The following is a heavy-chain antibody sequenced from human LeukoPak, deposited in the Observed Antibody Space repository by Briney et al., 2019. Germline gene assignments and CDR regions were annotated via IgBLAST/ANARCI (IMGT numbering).Heavy chain of an antibody. CDR2: INPTGSST. CDR1: GYTFTSYY. CDR3: ARENNWFDP. V-gene: IGHV1-46*01. Sequence: ASVKVSCKASGYTFTSYYMHWVRQAPGQGLEWMGIINPTGSSTSYAQKFQGRVTMTTDTSTSTAYMELRSLRSDDTAVYYCARENNWFDPWGQGTLVTVSS. J-gene: IGHJ5*02.